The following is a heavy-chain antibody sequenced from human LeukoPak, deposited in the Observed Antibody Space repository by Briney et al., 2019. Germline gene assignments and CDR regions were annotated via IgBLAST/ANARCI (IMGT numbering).Heavy chain of an antibody. V-gene: IGHV3-30-3*01. Sequence: GRSLRLSCAAYGFTFSSYAMHWVRQAPGKGLEWVAVISYDGSNKYYADSVKGRFTISRDNSKNTLYLQMNSLRAEDTAVYYCARLTKLYYYDSSGSDDQYFDYWGQGTLVTVSS. CDR3: ARLTKLYYYDSSGSDDQYFDY. D-gene: IGHD3-22*01. J-gene: IGHJ4*02. CDR1: GFTFSSYA. CDR2: ISYDGSNK.